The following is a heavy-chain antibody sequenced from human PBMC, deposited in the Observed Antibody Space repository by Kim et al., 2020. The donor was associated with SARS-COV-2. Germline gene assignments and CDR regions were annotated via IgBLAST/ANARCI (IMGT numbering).Heavy chain of an antibody. CDR3: ARRRGSGWYRNAFDI. V-gene: IGHV4-34*01. Sequence: PSLKSRVTISVDTSKNQFSLKLSSVTAADTAVYYCARRRGSGWYRNAFDIWGQGTMVTVSS. D-gene: IGHD6-19*01. J-gene: IGHJ3*02.